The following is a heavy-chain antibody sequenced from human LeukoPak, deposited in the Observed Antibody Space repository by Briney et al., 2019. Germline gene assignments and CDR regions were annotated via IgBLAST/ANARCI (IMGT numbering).Heavy chain of an antibody. D-gene: IGHD3-10*01. Sequence: GASVKVSCKASGYAFSAYYMHWVRQAPGQGLEWMGWINPNSGGTNYAQKFQGRVTMTRDTSISTAYMELSRLRSDDTAVYYCARESVRRGAFDIWGQGTMVTVSS. J-gene: IGHJ3*02. CDR2: INPNSGGT. CDR1: GYAFSAYY. CDR3: ARESVRRGAFDI. V-gene: IGHV1-2*02.